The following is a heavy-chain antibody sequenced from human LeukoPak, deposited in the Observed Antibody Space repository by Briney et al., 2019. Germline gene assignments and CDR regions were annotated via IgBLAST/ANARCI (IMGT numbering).Heavy chain of an antibody. J-gene: IGHJ4*02. V-gene: IGHV3-48*01. CDR3: ARGSTYYDSSGQVPFDY. Sequence: GGSLRLSCAASGFDFSSNWMHWVRHAPGQGLEWVSYISSSSSTIYYADSVKGRFTISRDNAKNSLYLQMNSLRAEDTAVYYCARGSTYYDSSGQVPFDYWGQGTLVTVSS. D-gene: IGHD3-22*01. CDR1: GFDFSSNW. CDR2: ISSSSSTI.